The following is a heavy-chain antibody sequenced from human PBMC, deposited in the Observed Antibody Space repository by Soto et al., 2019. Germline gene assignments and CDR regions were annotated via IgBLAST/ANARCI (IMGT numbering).Heavy chain of an antibody. CDR3: ARAAAADY. V-gene: IGHV4-59*01. Sequence: PSETLSLTCTVSGGSITYYNWGWIRQPPGKGLEWIGNVYYTGITHFNPSLKSRVSMSVDTSKNQFSLKLSSVTTADTAVYYCARAAAADYWGQGTLVPSPQ. CDR1: GGSITYYN. D-gene: IGHD6-13*01. J-gene: IGHJ4*02. CDR2: VYYTGIT.